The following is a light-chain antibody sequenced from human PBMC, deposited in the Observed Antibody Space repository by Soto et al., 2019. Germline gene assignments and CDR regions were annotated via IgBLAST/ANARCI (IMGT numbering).Light chain of an antibody. CDR1: TTDIDNYDS. V-gene: IGLV2-18*01. Sequence: QSALTQPPSVSGSPGQSVTISCTATTTDIDNYDSVSWYQQAPGTAPKLIIYDVNNRPSGAPARFSGSTSGNTASLSISGLQAEEETDYFCSLYSSNGSLMFGPGTKVTVL. CDR3: SLYSSNGSLM. J-gene: IGLJ1*01. CDR2: DVN.